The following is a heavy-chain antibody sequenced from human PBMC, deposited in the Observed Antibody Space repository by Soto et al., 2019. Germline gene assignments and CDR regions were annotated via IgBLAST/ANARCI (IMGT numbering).Heavy chain of an antibody. CDR3: ARDGSSSWYARYYYYGKDV. J-gene: IGHJ6*02. V-gene: IGHV3-33*01. D-gene: IGHD6-13*01. Sequence: TVGSLRLSCSASGFTFSSYGIHGFRQAPGKVLECVSGLWSHGSSKYYADSVKGRFTISRDNSKNTLYLQMNSLRAEDTAVYYCARDGSSSWYARYYYYGKDVWGQGTTVTVSS. CDR2: LWSHGSSK. CDR1: GFTFSSYG.